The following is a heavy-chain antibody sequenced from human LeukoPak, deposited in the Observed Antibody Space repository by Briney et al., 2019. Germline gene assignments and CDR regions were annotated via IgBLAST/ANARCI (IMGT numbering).Heavy chain of an antibody. V-gene: IGHV3-49*04. CDR3: TRGPIQLWLYHGMDV. J-gene: IGHJ6*02. D-gene: IGHD5-18*01. CDR2: IRSKTYGGTT. Sequence: PGGSLRLSCTVSGFTFGNHAMSWVRLAPGKGLEWVGFIRSKTYGGTTEYAASVKGRFIISRDDSTSIAYLQMNSLKTEDTAVYYCTRGPIQLWLYHGMDVWGQGTTVTVSS. CDR1: GFTFGNHA.